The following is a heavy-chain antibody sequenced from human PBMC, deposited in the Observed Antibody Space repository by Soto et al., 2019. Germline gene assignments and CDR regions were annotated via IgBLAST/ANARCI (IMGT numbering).Heavy chain of an antibody. D-gene: IGHD5-18*01. J-gene: IGHJ6*02. Sequence: LETLSLTCTVSGGSISSYYLSWIRQPPGKGLEWIGYIYYSGSTNYNPSLKSRVTISVDTSKNQFSLKLSSVTAADTAVYYCARGVEGAGDTAMDYYYYGMDVWGQGTTVTVSS. CDR3: ARGVEGAGDTAMDYYYYGMDV. V-gene: IGHV4-59*01. CDR2: IYYSGST. CDR1: GGSISSYY.